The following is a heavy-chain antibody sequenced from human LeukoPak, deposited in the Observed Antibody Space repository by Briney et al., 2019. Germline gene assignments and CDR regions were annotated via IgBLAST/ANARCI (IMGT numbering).Heavy chain of an antibody. CDR1: GFTFSDYY. Sequence: GGSLRLSCAASGFTFSDYYMSWIRQAPGKGLEWVSYISSSGSTIYYADSVKGRFTISRDNAKNSLYLQMNSLRAEDTALYYCAKGDSSSWYSSWYFDLWGRGTLVTVSS. CDR3: AKGDSSSWYSSWYFDL. V-gene: IGHV3-11*01. D-gene: IGHD6-13*01. CDR2: ISSSGSTI. J-gene: IGHJ2*01.